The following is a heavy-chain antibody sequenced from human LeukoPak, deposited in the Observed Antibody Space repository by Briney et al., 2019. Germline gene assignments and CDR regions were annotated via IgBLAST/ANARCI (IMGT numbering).Heavy chain of an antibody. J-gene: IGHJ5*02. CDR2: IYYSGST. CDR1: GGSISSSSYY. CDR3: ARGYSSGWYRPDWFDP. D-gene: IGHD6-19*01. V-gene: IGHV4-39*07. Sequence: KASETLSLTCTVSGGSISSSSYYWGWIRQPPGKGLEWIGSIYYSGSTYYNPSLKSRVTISVDTSKNQFSLKLSSVTAADTAVYYCARGYSSGWYRPDWFDPWGQGTLVTVSS.